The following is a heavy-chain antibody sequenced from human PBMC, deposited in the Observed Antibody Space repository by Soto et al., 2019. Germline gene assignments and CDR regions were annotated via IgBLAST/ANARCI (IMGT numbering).Heavy chain of an antibody. CDR3: ARDHWDCSGGGCNPHQLNFFAMDV. J-gene: IGHJ6*02. D-gene: IGHD2-15*01. V-gene: IGHV3-30*03. CDR1: GFTFNDYA. Sequence: QVHLVESGGGGVQPGRSKRLSCVVSGFTFNDYAIHWVRQAPGKGLEWVAVISFDGNNKFYADSVKGRFTISRDRSKTTAYLQMNNLRAEDTAVHYCARDHWDCSGGGCNPHQLNFFAMDVWGQGTTVTVSS. CDR2: ISFDGNNK.